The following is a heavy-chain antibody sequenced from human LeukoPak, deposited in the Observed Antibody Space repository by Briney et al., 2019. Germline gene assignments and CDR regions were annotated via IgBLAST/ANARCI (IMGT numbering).Heavy chain of an antibody. CDR2: ISNTGST. CDR3: ARDLGSGGGPDD. J-gene: IGHJ4*02. V-gene: IGHV4-59*01. CDR1: GGSISYY. Sequence: PSETLSLTCTVSGGSISYYWSWIRQPPGKGLEWIGYISNTGSTNYNPSLKSRVTISVDTSKNQLSLKLTSVTAADTAVYYCARDLGSGGGPDDWGQGCLLSVSS.